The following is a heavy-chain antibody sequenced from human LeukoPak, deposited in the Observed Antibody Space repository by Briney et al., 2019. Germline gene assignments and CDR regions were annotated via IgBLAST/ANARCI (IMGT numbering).Heavy chain of an antibody. J-gene: IGHJ4*02. D-gene: IGHD4-17*01. V-gene: IGHV4-39*01. CDR1: GGSVSSGSYY. CDR3: ARLPTVTFFDY. Sequence: SETLSLTCTVSGGSVSSGSYYWGWIRQPPGKGLEWIGNIYYSGSTYYNPSLKSRVTISVDTSKNQFSLKLSSVTAADTAVYYCARLPTVTFFDYWGQGTLVTVSS. CDR2: IYYSGST.